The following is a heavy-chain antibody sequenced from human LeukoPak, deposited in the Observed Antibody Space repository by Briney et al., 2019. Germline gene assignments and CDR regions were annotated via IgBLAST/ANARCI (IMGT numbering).Heavy chain of an antibody. CDR2: IIPIFGTA. Sequence: GASVKVSCTASGGTFSSYAISWVRQAPGQGLEWMGGIIPIFGTASYAQKFQGRVTITADESTSTAYMELSSLRSEDTAVYYCGNGAAAAFDAFDIWGQGTMVTVSS. V-gene: IGHV1-69*01. J-gene: IGHJ3*02. CDR3: GNGAAAAFDAFDI. D-gene: IGHD6-13*01. CDR1: GGTFSSYA.